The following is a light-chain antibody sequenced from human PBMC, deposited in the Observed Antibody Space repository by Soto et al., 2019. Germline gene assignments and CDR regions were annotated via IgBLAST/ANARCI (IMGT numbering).Light chain of an antibody. V-gene: IGLV1-44*01. J-gene: IGLJ1*01. CDR3: AAWDDSPNGYV. CDR2: SNN. Sequence: QSVLTQPPSASGTPGQRVTISCSGSSSNIGSNTVNWYQQLPGTAPKLLIYSNNQRPSGVPDRFSGSKSGTSASLAISGLQSEDEADYYCAAWDDSPNGYVFGTGTKVNVL. CDR1: SSNIGSNT.